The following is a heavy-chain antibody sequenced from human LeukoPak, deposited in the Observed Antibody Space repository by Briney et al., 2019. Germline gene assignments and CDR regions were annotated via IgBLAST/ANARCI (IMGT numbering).Heavy chain of an antibody. J-gene: IGHJ2*01. CDR1: GASITSYY. D-gene: IGHD3-10*01. CDR3: ARESREDWYFDL. V-gene: IGHV4-4*07. Sequence: SETLSLTCTVSGASITSYYWSWIRQPAGKGLEWIGRMYTSGSTNYNPSLQSRDTISLDKSKNQFSLKLNSVTAADTAVYYCARESREDWYFDLWGRGTLVTVSS. CDR2: MYTSGST.